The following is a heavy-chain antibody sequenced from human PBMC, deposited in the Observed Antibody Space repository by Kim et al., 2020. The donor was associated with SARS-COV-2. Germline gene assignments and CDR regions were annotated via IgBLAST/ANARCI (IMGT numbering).Heavy chain of an antibody. CDR3: ARDRGIAAAGTNY. J-gene: IGHJ4*02. Sequence: YSRKVQGRVANTKDTTASTAYMELSSLRSEDTAVYYCARDRGIAAAGTNYWGQGTLVTVSS. V-gene: IGHV1-3*01. D-gene: IGHD6-13*01.